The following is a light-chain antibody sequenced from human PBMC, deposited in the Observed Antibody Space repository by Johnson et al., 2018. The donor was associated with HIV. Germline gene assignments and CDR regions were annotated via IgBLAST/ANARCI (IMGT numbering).Light chain of an antibody. CDR2: ENT. J-gene: IGLJ1*01. CDR1: SSNIGNNY. CDR3: GSWDNTLSVFV. Sequence: QSVLTQPPSVSAAPGQKVTISCSGSSSNIGNNYVSWYQQLPGTAPKLLIYENTKRPSGIPDRFSGSKSGTSATLGITGLQTGDEGDYCCGSWDNTLSVFVCGAGTKVTVL. V-gene: IGLV1-51*02.